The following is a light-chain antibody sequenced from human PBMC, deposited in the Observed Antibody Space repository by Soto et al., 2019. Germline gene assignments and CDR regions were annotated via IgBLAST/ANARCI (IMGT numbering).Light chain of an antibody. V-gene: IGLV3-21*04. Sequence: SYELTQPPSVSVAPGKTARITCGGNNIGSKRVHWYQQKPGQAPVLVIYYDNDRPSGTPERFSGSNSGNTATLTISRVEAGDEADYYCQVWDSSSDHVVFGGGTKLTVL. CDR1: NIGSKR. CDR2: YDN. CDR3: QVWDSSSDHVV. J-gene: IGLJ2*01.